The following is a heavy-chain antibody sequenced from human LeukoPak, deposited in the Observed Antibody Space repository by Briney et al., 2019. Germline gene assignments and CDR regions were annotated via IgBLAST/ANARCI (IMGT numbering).Heavy chain of an antibody. CDR1: GFTFSSYW. V-gene: IGHV3-7*01. CDR2: IKQDGSEK. D-gene: IGHD3-10*01. CDR3: ARVQGTGELFRNDAFDI. Sequence: GGSLRLSCAASGFTFSSYWMSWVRQAPGKGLEWVANIKQDGSEKYYVDSVKGRFTISRDNAKNSLYLQMNSLRAEDTAVYYCARVQGTGELFRNDAFDIWGQGTMVTVSS. J-gene: IGHJ3*02.